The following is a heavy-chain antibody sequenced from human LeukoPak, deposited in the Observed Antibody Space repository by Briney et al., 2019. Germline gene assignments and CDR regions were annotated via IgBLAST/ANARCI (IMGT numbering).Heavy chain of an antibody. J-gene: IGHJ1*01. D-gene: IGHD5-18*01. V-gene: IGHV1-2*02. Sequence: ASVKVSCMASGYTFTCYYLHWLRQAPGQGLEWMGWINPKRGDTNYAQQFQGRVTMTKDTSITTAYMELSRLTSDDTAVYYCARDYVDTVVAAAEYFHHWGQGTLVTVSS. CDR1: GYTFTCYY. CDR3: ARDYVDTVVAAAEYFHH. CDR2: INPKRGDT.